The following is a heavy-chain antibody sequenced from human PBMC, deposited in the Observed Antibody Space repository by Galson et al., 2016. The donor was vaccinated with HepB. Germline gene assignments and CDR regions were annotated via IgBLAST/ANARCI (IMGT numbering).Heavy chain of an antibody. CDR3: VSWISLVSY. Sequence: SLRLSCAVSGFTVSSHDMTWVRQAPGKGLESVSVIEIEYDSYYADSVKGRFTVSKDNSKNTFYLQMNSLRAEDTAVYYCVSWISLVSYWGQGILVTVSS. D-gene: IGHD2-2*03. J-gene: IGHJ4*02. V-gene: IGHV3-53*01. CDR1: GFTVSSHD. CDR2: IEIEYDS.